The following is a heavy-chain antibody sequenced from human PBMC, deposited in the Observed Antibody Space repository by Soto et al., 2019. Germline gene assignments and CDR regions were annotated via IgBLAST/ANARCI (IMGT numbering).Heavy chain of an antibody. J-gene: IGHJ6*02. CDR2: ISYDGSNK. CDR1: GFTFSSYA. CDR3: ARMASFYCSGGSCYPTYGMDV. V-gene: IGHV3-30-3*01. D-gene: IGHD2-15*01. Sequence: QVQLVESGGGVVQPGRSLRLSCAASGFTFSSYAMHWVRQAPGERLEWVAVISYDGSNKYYADSVKGRFTISRDNSKNTLYLQMNSLRAEDTAVYYCARMASFYCSGGSCYPTYGMDVWGQGTTVTVSS.